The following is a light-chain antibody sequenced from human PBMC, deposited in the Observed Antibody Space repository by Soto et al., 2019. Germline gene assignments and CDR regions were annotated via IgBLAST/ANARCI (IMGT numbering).Light chain of an antibody. Sequence: QSVLTQPPSASGSPGQSVTISCTGTSSDIGTHGYVSWYQRNPGKAPKLMLYEVNQRPSGVPDRFSGSKSGNTASLTVSGLQAEDEANYYCSSYAGGNNWVFGGGTKLTVL. J-gene: IGLJ3*02. CDR2: EVN. CDR3: SSYAGGNNWV. CDR1: SSDIGTHGY. V-gene: IGLV2-8*01.